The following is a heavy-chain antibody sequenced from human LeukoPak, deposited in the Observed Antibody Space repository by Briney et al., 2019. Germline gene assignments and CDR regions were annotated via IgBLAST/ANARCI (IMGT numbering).Heavy chain of an antibody. CDR2: INPNSGGT. J-gene: IGHJ5*02. Sequence: GASVQVSCKASGYTFTGYYMHWVRQAPGQGLEWMGWINPNSGGTNYAQKFQGRVTMTRDTSISTAYMELSRLRSDDTAVYYCARGAYYGSGSYYKGKNWFDPWGQGTLVTVSS. CDR3: ARGAYYGSGSYYKGKNWFDP. V-gene: IGHV1-2*02. D-gene: IGHD3-10*01. CDR1: GYTFTGYY.